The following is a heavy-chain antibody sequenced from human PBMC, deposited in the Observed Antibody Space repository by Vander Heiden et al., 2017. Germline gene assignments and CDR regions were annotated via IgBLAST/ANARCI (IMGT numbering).Heavy chain of an antibody. J-gene: IGHJ3*02. D-gene: IGHD3-16*02. CDR2: VHHSGNT. CDR3: ARVYDYVWGSYRSPNPFDI. V-gene: IGHV4-34*02. CDR1: GGSFCTYY. Sequence: QELLQQCGAGLLKPSETLSLTCAVHGGSFCTYYWGWTRQPPGKGLEWIGEVHHSGNTTYNPSLKSRVTMSADPSKNQVFLRLSSVTAADTAVYYCARVYDYVWGSYRSPNPFDIWGQGTMVTVSA.